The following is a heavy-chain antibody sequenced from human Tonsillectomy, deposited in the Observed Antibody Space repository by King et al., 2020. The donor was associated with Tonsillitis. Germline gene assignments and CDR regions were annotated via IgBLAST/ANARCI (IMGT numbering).Heavy chain of an antibody. V-gene: IGHV3-30*04. CDR2: ISNDGNNK. Sequence: VQLVEFGGGVVQPGRSLRLSCAASGFTFSGHAMHWVRQSPGKGLEWLAVISNDGNNKYYADSLKGRFTISRENSWYTLYLQMNNLRAEDTATYYCARDSYGSGWYGGPDYWGQGTLVTVSS. J-gene: IGHJ4*02. CDR3: ARDSYGSGWYGGPDY. CDR1: GFTFSGHA. D-gene: IGHD6-19*01.